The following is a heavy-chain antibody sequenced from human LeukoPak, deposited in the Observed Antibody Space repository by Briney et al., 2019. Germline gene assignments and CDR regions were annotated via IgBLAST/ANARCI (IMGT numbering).Heavy chain of an antibody. CDR1: GFTFSSYA. CDR2: ISYDGSNK. J-gene: IGHJ4*02. CDR3: AKDRITIFGAYEGY. V-gene: IGHV3-30-3*01. Sequence: GGSLRLSCAASGFTFSSYAMHWVRQAPGKGLEWVAVISYDGSNKYYADSVKGRFTISRDNSKNTLYLQMNSLRAEDTAVYYCAKDRITIFGAYEGYWGQGTLVTVSS. D-gene: IGHD3-3*01.